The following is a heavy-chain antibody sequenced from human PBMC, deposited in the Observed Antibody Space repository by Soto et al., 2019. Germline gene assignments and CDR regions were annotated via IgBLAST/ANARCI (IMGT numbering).Heavy chain of an antibody. Sequence: QVQLVQSGAEVKKPGASVKVSCTASGYSFTGYYIHWVRQAPGQGLEWMGWINPNSGGTYFAQKFQGRVDMNRGTSMNTACMELGRLTSDDTAVYNCAEGGNWNYWSCYDYWGQGTLVTVSP. CDR2: INPNSGGT. CDR3: AEGGNWNYWSCYDY. V-gene: IGHV1-2*02. CDR1: GYSFTGYY. J-gene: IGHJ4*02. D-gene: IGHD1-7*01.